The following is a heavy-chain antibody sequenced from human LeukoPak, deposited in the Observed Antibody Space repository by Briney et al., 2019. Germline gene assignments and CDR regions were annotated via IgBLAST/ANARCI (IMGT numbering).Heavy chain of an antibody. Sequence: PSETLSLTCTVSGSSISSGDYYWSWIRQPPGRGLEWIGYVYYSGSTYYNPSLKSRVTISVDTSKNQFSLTLSSVTAADTAVYYCARAPDSSGYYHFDYWGQGTLVTVSS. D-gene: IGHD3-22*01. CDR3: ARAPDSSGYYHFDY. CDR2: VYYSGST. CDR1: GSSISSGDYY. J-gene: IGHJ4*02. V-gene: IGHV4-30-4*01.